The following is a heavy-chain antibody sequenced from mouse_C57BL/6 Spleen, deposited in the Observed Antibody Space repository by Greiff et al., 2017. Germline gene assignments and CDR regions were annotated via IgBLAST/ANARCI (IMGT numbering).Heavy chain of an antibody. CDR3: ARPYSNFAMDY. D-gene: IGHD2-5*01. CDR2: ISSGSSTI. V-gene: IGHV5-17*01. Sequence: EVNLVESGGGLVKPGGSLKLSCAASGFTFSDYGMHWVRQAPEKGLEWVAYISSGSSTIYYADTVKGRFTISRDNAKNTLFLQMTSLRSEDTAMYYCARPYSNFAMDYWGQGTSVTVSS. J-gene: IGHJ4*01. CDR1: GFTFSDYG.